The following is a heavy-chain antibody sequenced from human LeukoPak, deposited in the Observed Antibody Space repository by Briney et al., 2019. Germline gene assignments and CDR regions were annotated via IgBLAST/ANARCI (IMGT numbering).Heavy chain of an antibody. D-gene: IGHD4-23*01. CDR2: IGTDGSGT. CDR1: GFTFSSFW. V-gene: IGHV3-74*01. Sequence: GGSLRLSCVASGFTFSSFWMDWVRQVPGKGPVWVSRIGTDGSGTTYADFVKGRFTISRDNAKNTLYLQMNSLRAEDTAVYYCARDKYGGNSNAFDIWGQGTLVTVSS. J-gene: IGHJ3*02. CDR3: ARDKYGGNSNAFDI.